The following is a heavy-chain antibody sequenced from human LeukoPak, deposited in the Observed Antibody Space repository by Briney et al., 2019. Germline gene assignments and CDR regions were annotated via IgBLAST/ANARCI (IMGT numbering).Heavy chain of an antibody. CDR1: GFTFSSYG. CDR3: AKDVADSGYHFYGMDV. J-gene: IGHJ6*02. V-gene: IGHV3-30*18. CDR2: ISYDGSNK. Sequence: PGGSLRLSCVASGFTFSSYGMHWVRQAPGKGLEWVAVISYDGSNKYYADSVKGRFTISRDNSKNTLYLQMNSLRAEDTAVYYCAKDVADSGYHFYGMDVWGQGTTVTVSS. D-gene: IGHD1-26*01.